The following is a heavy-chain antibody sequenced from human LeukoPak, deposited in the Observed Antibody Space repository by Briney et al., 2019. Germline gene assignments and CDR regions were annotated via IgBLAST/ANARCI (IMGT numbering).Heavy chain of an antibody. J-gene: IGHJ3*02. CDR2: TGTAGDT. CDR3: ARSGSSSWYGPAFDI. V-gene: IGHV3-13*01. CDR1: GFTFSSYD. Sequence: GGSLRLSCAASGFTFSSYDMHWVRQATGKGLEWVSATGTAGDTYYPGSVKGRFTISRENAKNSLYLQMNSLRAGDTAVYYCARSGSSSWYGPAFDIWGQGTMVTVSS. D-gene: IGHD6-13*01.